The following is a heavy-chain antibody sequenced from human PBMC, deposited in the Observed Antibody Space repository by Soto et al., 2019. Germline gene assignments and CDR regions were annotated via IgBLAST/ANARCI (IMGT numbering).Heavy chain of an antibody. J-gene: IGHJ4*02. CDR2: ITWNSRVL. D-gene: IGHD3-3*01. V-gene: IGHV3-9*01. Sequence: LRLSFVGTGLNFDDFAMHWVRQAPGKGLEWVSGITWNSRVLAYADSVKGRFTISRDNARNSLYLQMDSLRDEDTALYYCAKGRYDFWSPYYFDSWGQGTLVTVSS. CDR1: GLNFDDFA. CDR3: AKGRYDFWSPYYFDS.